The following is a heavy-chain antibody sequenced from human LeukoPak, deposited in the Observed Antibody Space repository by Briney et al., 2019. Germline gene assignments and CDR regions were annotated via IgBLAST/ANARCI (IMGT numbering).Heavy chain of an antibody. Sequence: ASVKVSCKACGYTFTGYYMHWVRQAPGQGLEWMGWINPNSGGTNYAQKFQGRVTMTRDTSISTAYMELSRLRSDDTAVYYCARELERPNWFDPWGQGTLVTVSS. V-gene: IGHV1-2*02. CDR2: INPNSGGT. D-gene: IGHD1-1*01. CDR1: GYTFTGYY. J-gene: IGHJ5*02. CDR3: ARELERPNWFDP.